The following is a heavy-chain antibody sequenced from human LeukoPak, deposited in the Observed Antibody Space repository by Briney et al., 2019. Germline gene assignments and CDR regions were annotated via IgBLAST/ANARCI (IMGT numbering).Heavy chain of an antibody. CDR3: ARVGGGSYSYFDF. V-gene: IGHV4-59*01. J-gene: IGHJ4*02. CDR2: IDYSGTT. CDR1: GGSISSYY. Sequence: SGTLSLTCTVSGGSISSYYWSWIRQPPGKGLEWIGYIDYSGTTTYSPSLKSRVTISVDTSKNQFSLRLSSVTAADTAVYYCARVGGGSYSYFDFWGLGTLVTVSS. D-gene: IGHD1-26*01.